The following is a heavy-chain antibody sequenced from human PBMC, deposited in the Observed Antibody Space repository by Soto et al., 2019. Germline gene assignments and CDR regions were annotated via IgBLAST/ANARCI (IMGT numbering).Heavy chain of an antibody. V-gene: IGHV4-34*01. CDR2: INHSGST. J-gene: IGHJ6*02. D-gene: IGHD6-19*01. CDR1: GGSFSGYY. Sequence: SETLSLTCAVYGGSFSGYYWSWIRQPPGKGLEWIGEINHSGSTNYNPSLKSRVTISVDTSKNQFSLKLSSVTAADTAVYYCARVAVAGTPPISLFHSYYYYGMDVWGQGTTVTVSS. CDR3: ARVAVAGTPPISLFHSYYYYGMDV.